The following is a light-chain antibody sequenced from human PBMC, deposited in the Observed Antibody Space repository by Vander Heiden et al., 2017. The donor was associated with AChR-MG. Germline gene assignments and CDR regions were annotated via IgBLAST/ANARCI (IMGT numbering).Light chain of an antibody. Sequence: EMTQSPSSLSASVGDRVTITCRASQSINSYLNWYQQKPGKAPKLLIYAASTLQSGVQSRFSGSGSGTDFNITISSLQPEDFATYYCQQSYNIIFIFGRGTKVEIK. CDR1: QSINSY. J-gene: IGKJ3*01. V-gene: IGKV1-39*01. CDR2: AAS. CDR3: QQSYNIIFI.